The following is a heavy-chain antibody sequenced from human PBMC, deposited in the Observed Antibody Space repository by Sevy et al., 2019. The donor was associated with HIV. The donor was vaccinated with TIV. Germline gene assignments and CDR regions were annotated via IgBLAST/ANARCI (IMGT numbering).Heavy chain of an antibody. CDR1: GYTFNNYY. D-gene: IGHD2-2*01. J-gene: IGHJ4*02. Sequence: ASVKVSCKASGYTFNNYYMHCVRQAPGQGLEWMGIINPTSGSTNYAQKFQGRFTMTRDTSTSTVYMELTSLTSEDTGVDYCARDDVVIPALGYWGQGTLVTVSS. CDR2: INPTSGST. V-gene: IGHV1-46*02. CDR3: ARDDVVIPALGY.